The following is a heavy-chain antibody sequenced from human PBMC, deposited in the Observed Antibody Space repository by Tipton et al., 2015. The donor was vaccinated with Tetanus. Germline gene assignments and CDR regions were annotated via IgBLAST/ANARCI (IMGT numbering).Heavy chain of an antibody. Sequence: SLRLSCAASGLAFSSYWMHWVRQAPGKGLVWVSRINSDGSSTSYADSVKGRFTISRDNAKNTLYLQMNSLRAEDTAVYYCARDFGYCNGGSCYRPFDYWGQGTLVTVSS. J-gene: IGHJ4*02. CDR2: INSDGSST. CDR1: GLAFSSYW. D-gene: IGHD2-15*01. V-gene: IGHV3-74*01. CDR3: ARDFGYCNGGSCYRPFDY.